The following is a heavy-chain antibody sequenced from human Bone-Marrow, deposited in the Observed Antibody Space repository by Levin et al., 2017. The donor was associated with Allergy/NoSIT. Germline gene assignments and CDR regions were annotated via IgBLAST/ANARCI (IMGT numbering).Heavy chain of an antibody. J-gene: IGHJ4*02. CDR2: IYYSGST. V-gene: IGHV4-39*01. CDR3: ARHGPPYYDSSGYLEGGFDY. D-gene: IGHD3-22*01. Sequence: NASETLSLTCTVSGGSISSSSYYWGWIRQPPGKGLEWIGSIYYSGSTYYNPSLKSRVTISVDTSKNQFSLKLSSVTAADTAVYYCARHGPPYYDSSGYLEGGFDYWGQGTLVTVSS. CDR1: GGSISSSSYY.